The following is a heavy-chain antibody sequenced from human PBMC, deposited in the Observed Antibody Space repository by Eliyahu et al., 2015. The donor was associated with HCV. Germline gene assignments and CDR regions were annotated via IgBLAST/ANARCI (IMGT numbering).Heavy chain of an antibody. Sequence: EVQLVXSGGGLVKPGGSLRLSCXXSGFXFSXYXMXWVRQAPGKGLEWVSSISSSSSYIYYADSVKGRFTISRDNAKNSLYLQMNSLRAEDTAVYYCARADSSSWYYFDYWGQGTLVTVSS. CDR3: ARADSSSWYYFDY. CDR1: GFXFSXYX. D-gene: IGHD6-13*01. CDR2: ISSSSSYI. V-gene: IGHV3-21*01. J-gene: IGHJ4*02.